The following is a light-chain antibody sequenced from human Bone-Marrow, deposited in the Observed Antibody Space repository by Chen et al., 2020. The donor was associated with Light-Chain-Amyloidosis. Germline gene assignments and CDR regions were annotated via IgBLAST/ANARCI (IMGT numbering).Light chain of an antibody. CDR1: QSVGTY. J-gene: IGKJ4*01. CDR3: QQRGNWPLT. V-gene: IGKV3-11*01. CDR2: DAS. Sequence: EIVLTQSPATLVLSPGERATLSCRASQSVGTYLAWYQQKPGQAPRLLIYDASNRATGIPARFSGSGSGTDFTLSISNLEPEDFAVYYCQQRGNWPLTFGGGTKVEI.